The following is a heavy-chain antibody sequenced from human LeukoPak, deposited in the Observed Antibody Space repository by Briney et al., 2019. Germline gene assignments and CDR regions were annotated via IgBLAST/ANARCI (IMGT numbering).Heavy chain of an antibody. Sequence: GGSLRLSCAASGFTFSSYEMNWVRQAPGKGLEWVSYISSSGSTIYYADSVKGRFTISRDNAKNSLYLQMNSLRAEDTAVYYCAKGDGYGGNSGDYWGQGTLVTVSS. CDR2: ISSSGSTI. CDR1: GFTFSSYE. V-gene: IGHV3-48*03. J-gene: IGHJ4*02. D-gene: IGHD4-23*01. CDR3: AKGDGYGGNSGDY.